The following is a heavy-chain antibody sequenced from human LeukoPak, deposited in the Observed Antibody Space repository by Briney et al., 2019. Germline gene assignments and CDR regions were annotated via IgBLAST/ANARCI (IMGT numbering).Heavy chain of an antibody. V-gene: IGHV4-61*01. CDR2: IFHSGNN. D-gene: IGHD6-13*01. CDR1: GGSISSGSYY. Sequence: SETLSLTCSVSGGSISSGSYYWSWIRQPPGKGLEWIGYIFHSGNNNYNPSLKSRVTISIDTSKNQFSLKLSSVTAADTAVYYCARVRKSYSSSWFFDYWGQGTLVTVSS. CDR3: ARVRKSYSSSWFFDY. J-gene: IGHJ4*02.